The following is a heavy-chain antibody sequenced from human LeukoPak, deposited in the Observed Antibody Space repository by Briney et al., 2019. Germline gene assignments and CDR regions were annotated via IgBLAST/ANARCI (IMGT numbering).Heavy chain of an antibody. Sequence: GGSLRLSCAASGFRFGDYWMTWARHVPGKGLEWVANIKQDVAEKHYAESVEGRFIISRDNAKNSLYLEMDSLKVEDTAVYYCARVGAWDLQRVFDHWGQGTLVTVSS. CDR2: IKQDVAEK. CDR3: ARVGAWDLQRVFDH. V-gene: IGHV3-7*01. J-gene: IGHJ4*02. D-gene: IGHD1-26*01. CDR1: GFRFGDYW.